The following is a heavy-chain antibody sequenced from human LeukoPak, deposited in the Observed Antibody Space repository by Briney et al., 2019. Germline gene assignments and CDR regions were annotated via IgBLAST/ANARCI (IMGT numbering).Heavy chain of an antibody. CDR1: GFTFDDYG. CDR2: IKQIGSEK. J-gene: IGHJ6*03. CDR3: ARVRDGYKPPKLSSYYYMDV. Sequence: GGSLRLSRAASGFTFDDYGMSWVRQAPGKGLEWVANIKQIGSEKYYVDSVKGRFTISRDNAKNSLYLQMSSLRAEDTAVYYCARVRDGYKPPKLSSYYYMDVWGKGTTVTISS. V-gene: IGHV3-7*01. D-gene: IGHD5-24*01.